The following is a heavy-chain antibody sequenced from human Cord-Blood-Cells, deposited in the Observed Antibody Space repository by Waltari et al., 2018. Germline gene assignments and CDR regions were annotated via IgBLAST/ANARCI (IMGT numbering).Heavy chain of an antibody. Sequence: QVQLVQSGAEVKKPGASVKVSCKVSGYTLTELSMHWVRQAPGNGLEWMGGFDPEDGETIYAQKFQGRVTMTEDTSTDTAYMELSSLRSEDTAVYYCATVVDILTGYYQTYYFDYWGQGTLVTVSS. CDR3: ATVVDILTGYYQTYYFDY. J-gene: IGHJ4*02. D-gene: IGHD3-9*01. CDR1: GYTLTELS. CDR2: FDPEDGET. V-gene: IGHV1-24*01.